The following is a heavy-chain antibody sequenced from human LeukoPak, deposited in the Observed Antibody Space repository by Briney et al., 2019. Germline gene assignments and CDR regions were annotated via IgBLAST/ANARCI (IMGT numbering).Heavy chain of an antibody. Sequence: GESLKISCKGSGYSFTNYWIGWVRQMPRKGLEWMGIIYPGDSDTRYSPSFQGQVTISADKSISTAYLQWSSLKASDTAMYYCAKIHSSSSYGSFDYWGQGTLVTVSS. CDR1: GYSFTNYW. J-gene: IGHJ4*02. CDR2: IYPGDSDT. V-gene: IGHV5-51*01. D-gene: IGHD6-13*01. CDR3: AKIHSSSSYGSFDY.